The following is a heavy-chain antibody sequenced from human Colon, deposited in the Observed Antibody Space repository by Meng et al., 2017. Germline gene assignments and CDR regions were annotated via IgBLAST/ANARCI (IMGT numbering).Heavy chain of an antibody. J-gene: IGHJ4*02. CDR1: GGSVSSPSYY. CDR3: ARGRGSYSSIDF. CDR2: VYYTGSA. Sequence: QGQLQGSGPRLVRPSETLSLTCTLSGGSVSSPSYYWSWIRQTPGKGLEWIGYVYYTGSANYNPSLKSRVTISVDTSKNHFSLNLTSVTAADTAVYYCARGRGSYSSIDFWGQGTLVTVFS. D-gene: IGHD1-26*01. V-gene: IGHV4-61*03.